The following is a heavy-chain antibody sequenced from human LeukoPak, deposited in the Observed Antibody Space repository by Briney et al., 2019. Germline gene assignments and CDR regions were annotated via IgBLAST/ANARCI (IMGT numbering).Heavy chain of an antibody. D-gene: IGHD6-13*01. CDR2: IYYSGST. J-gene: IGHJ5*02. CDR1: GGSISSYY. CDR3: ARGLGAAGTGVGWFDP. V-gene: IGHV4-59*01. Sequence: SETLSLTCTVAGGSISSYYWSWIRQPPGKGLEWIGYIYYSGSTNYNPSLKSRVTISLDTSKNQFSLKLSSMTAADTALYYCARGLGAAGTGVGWFDPWGQGTLVTVSS.